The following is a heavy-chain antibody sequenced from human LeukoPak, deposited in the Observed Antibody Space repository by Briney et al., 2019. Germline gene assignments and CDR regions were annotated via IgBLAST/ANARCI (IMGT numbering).Heavy chain of an antibody. Sequence: GGSLRLSCAASGFTFSSYSMNWVRQAPGKGLEWVSLIYSGGSTYYADSEKGRFTISRDNSKNTLYLQMNSLRAEDTAVYYCARADGSGSYLDYWGQGTLVTVSS. CDR2: IYSGGST. D-gene: IGHD3-10*01. CDR1: GFTFSSYS. CDR3: ARADGSGSYLDY. J-gene: IGHJ4*02. V-gene: IGHV3-53*01.